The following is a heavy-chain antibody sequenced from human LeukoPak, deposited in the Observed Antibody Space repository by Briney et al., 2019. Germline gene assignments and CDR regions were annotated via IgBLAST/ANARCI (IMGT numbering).Heavy chain of an antibody. CDR1: GFTVSNHY. CDR3: ARGDYGDLWALDL. V-gene: IGHV3-53*01. Sequence: GGSLRLSCAASGFTVSNHYMSWVRQAPGKGLEWVSVLYSGGSTYYADSVKGRFTISRDSSKNTLYLQMNSLRAGDTAMYYCARGDYGDLWALDLWGQGTLVTVSS. D-gene: IGHD4-17*01. CDR2: LYSGGST. J-gene: IGHJ5*02.